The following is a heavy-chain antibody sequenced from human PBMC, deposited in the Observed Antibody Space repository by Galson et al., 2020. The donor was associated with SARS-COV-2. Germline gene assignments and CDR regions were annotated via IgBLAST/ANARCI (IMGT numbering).Heavy chain of an antibody. Sequence: SETLSLTCTVSGGSISSGSNYWSWIRQPAGKGLEWIGRIYTSGSTNYNPSLKSRVTISVDTSKNQFSLKLSSVTAADTAVYYCASEKGIDGMVVWGQGALVTVFS. CDR1: GGSISSGSNY. D-gene: IGHD2-15*01. V-gene: IGHV4-61*02. CDR3: ASEKGIDGMVV. J-gene: IGHJ4*02. CDR2: IYTSGST.